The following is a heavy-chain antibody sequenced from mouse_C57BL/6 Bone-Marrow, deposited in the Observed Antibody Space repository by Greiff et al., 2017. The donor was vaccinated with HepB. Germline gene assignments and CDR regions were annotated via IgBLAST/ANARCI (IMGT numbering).Heavy chain of an antibody. CDR3: TRGYDGYYGGGYYAMDY. CDR2: IDPDTGGT. D-gene: IGHD2-3*01. J-gene: IGHJ4*01. Sequence: VQLQESGAELVRPGASVTLSCKASGYTFTDYEMHWVKQTPVHGLEWIGAIDPDTGGTAYNQKFKGKSILTADNSSSTAYMALRSLTSEDSAVYYCTRGYDGYYGGGYYAMDYWGQGTSVTVSS. CDR1: GYTFTDYE. V-gene: IGHV1-15*01.